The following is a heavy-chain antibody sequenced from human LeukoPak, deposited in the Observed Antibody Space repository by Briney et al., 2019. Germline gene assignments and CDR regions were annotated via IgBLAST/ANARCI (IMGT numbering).Heavy chain of an antibody. J-gene: IGHJ4*02. CDR2: LYYSGSP. V-gene: IGHV4-39*07. CDR1: GDSVSSRSHY. CDR3: ARDLSLGMTTQGIDF. Sequence: SETLSLTCTVSGDSVSSRSHYWGWIRQPPGKGLEWIGRLYYSGSPNYNPSLKSRVTISVDTSKNQFSLKLSSVTAADTAVYYCARDLSLGMTTQGIDFWGQGTLVTVSS. D-gene: IGHD4-17*01.